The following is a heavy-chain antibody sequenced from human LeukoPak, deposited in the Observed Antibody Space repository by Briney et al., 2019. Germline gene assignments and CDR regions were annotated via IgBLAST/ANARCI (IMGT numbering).Heavy chain of an antibody. Sequence: GSLRLSCAASGFTFSSYAMSLVRQAPGKGLEWVSSISSSGISTYYTDSVKGRFTISRDNSKNTLYLQMSSLRAEDTAVYYCAKGGATSASPSDYWGQGTLATVSS. CDR3: AKGGATSASPSDY. V-gene: IGHV3-23*01. CDR1: GFTFSSYA. CDR2: ISSSGIST. D-gene: IGHD1-26*01. J-gene: IGHJ4*02.